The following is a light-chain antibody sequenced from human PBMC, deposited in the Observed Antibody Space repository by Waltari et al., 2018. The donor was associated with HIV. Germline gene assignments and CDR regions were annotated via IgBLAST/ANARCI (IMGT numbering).Light chain of an antibody. V-gene: IGLV2-23*02. CDR1: SSDLGSYNL. CDR2: DVN. Sequence: QSALTQPASVSGSLGQSITISCTGTSSDLGSYNLFSWYQQYPGKAPKVIIYDVNKWPSGVSHRFSGFKAANTASLTISGLQAEDEADYYCCSYAGSPTFVIFGGGTKVTVL. J-gene: IGLJ2*01. CDR3: CSYAGSPTFVI.